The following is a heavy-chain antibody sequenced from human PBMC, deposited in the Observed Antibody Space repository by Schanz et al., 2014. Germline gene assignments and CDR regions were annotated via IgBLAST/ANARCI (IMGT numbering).Heavy chain of an antibody. J-gene: IGHJ6*02. CDR2: VCYDGSKK. Sequence: QVQLVESGGDVVQPGRSLRLSCAASGFTFSSYGMHWVRQVPGKGLEWVAVVCYDGSKKYYADSVKGRFTTSRDNSKNKVFLKMKSLRAEDTAVYYCARAPPPYSSSPYYWYYGMDVWGQGTTVTVSS. CDR1: GFTFSSYG. CDR3: ARAPPPYSSSPYYWYYGMDV. D-gene: IGHD6-6*01. V-gene: IGHV3-33*01.